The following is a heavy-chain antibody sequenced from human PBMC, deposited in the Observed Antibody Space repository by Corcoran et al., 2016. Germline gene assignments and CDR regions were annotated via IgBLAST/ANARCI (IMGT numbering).Heavy chain of an antibody. CDR1: GFTFSGYW. Sequence: EKQLVESGGALVQPGKSLRLSCVASGFTFSGYWMTWVRLAPGKGLEWVANIKQDGSEKYHVDSVKGRFTISRDNAKNSLYLQMDNLRVEDTAVYYGTRGVILYGTFDVWDQGTRVTVSS. V-gene: IGHV3-7*01. CDR2: IKQDGSEK. CDR3: TRGVILYGTFDV. D-gene: IGHD3-10*01. J-gene: IGHJ3*01.